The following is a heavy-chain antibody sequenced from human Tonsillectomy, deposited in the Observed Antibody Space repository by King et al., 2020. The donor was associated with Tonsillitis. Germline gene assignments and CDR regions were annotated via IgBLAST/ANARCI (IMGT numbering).Heavy chain of an antibody. J-gene: IGHJ6*03. Sequence: VQLVESGGGLVQSGRSLRLSCTASGFTFGDYAMSWFRQAPGKGLEWVSFIRSKAYGGTTEYAASVKGRFTISRDDSKSIAYLQMNSLKIEDTAVYYCTSDPRYYDLWSGYYDPPSYYYYMDVWGKGTTVTVSS. CDR1: GFTFGDYA. D-gene: IGHD3-3*01. V-gene: IGHV3-49*03. CDR3: TSDPRYYDLWSGYYDPPSYYYYMDV. CDR2: IRSKAYGGTT.